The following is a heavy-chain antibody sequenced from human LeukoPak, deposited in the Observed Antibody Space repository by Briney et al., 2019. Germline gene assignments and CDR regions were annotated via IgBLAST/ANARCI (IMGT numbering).Heavy chain of an antibody. V-gene: IGHV4-59*01. Sequence: KPSETLSLTCTVSGGSISSYYWSWIRQPPGKGLEWIGYIYYSGSTNYNPSLKSRVTISVDTSKNQFSLKLSSVTAADTAVYYCARVEYVDTAMASIDPWGQGPLVTVSS. CDR1: GGSISSYY. CDR2: IYYSGST. CDR3: ARVEYVDTAMASIDP. D-gene: IGHD5-18*01. J-gene: IGHJ5*02.